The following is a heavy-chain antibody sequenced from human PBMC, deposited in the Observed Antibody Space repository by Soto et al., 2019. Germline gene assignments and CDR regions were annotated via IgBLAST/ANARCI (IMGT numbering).Heavy chain of an antibody. D-gene: IGHD3-9*01. Sequence: GGSLRLSCAASGFTFSSYAMSWVRQAPGKGLEWVSAISGSGGSTYYADSVKGRFTISRDNSKNTLYLQMNSLRAEDTAVYYCATQGGGVRYFDWYGDYFDYWGQGTLVTVSS. J-gene: IGHJ4*02. CDR3: ATQGGGVRYFDWYGDYFDY. CDR2: ISGSGGST. V-gene: IGHV3-23*01. CDR1: GFTFSSYA.